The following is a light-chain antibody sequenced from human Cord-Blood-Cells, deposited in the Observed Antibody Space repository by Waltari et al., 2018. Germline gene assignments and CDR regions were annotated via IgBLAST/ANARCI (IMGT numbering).Light chain of an antibody. J-gene: IGKJ3*01. Sequence: DIVMTQSPDSLAVSMVERATIKCTSSQYVLYSSNNKNYLPWYQQKPGQPPKLLIYWASTRESGVPDRFSGSESGTDFTLTISSLQAEDVAVYCCQQYYSTPEFTFGPGTKVDIK. CDR1: QYVLYSSNNKNY. CDR2: WAS. V-gene: IGKV4-1*01. CDR3: QQYYSTPEFT.